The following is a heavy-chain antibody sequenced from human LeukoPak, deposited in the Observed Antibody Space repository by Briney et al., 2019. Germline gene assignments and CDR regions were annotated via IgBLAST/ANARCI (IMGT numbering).Heavy chain of an antibody. V-gene: IGHV4-34*01. CDR2: INHSGTT. CDR3: ARAPGAAID. J-gene: IGHJ4*02. Sequence: SETLSLTCAVYGGSLTGYYWSWIRQPPGKGLEWIGEINHSGTTNYNPSLKSRVSISVDTSKNQFSLKLNSVTTADTAVYYCARAPGAAIDWGQGTLVTVSS. D-gene: IGHD2-2*01. CDR1: GGSLTGYY.